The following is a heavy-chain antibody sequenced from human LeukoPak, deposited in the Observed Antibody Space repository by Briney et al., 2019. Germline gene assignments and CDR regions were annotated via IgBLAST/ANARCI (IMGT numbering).Heavy chain of an antibody. V-gene: IGHV4-4*07. Sequence: SETLSLTCTVSGFSISSYYWSWIRQPAGKGLEWIGRIYTSGSTNYNPSLKSRVTISVDKYKNQFSLKLSSVTAADTAVYYCARGAAAAGTDYWGEGTLVTVSS. CDR3: ARGAAAAGTDY. J-gene: IGHJ4*02. CDR2: IYTSGST. D-gene: IGHD6-13*01. CDR1: GFSISSYY.